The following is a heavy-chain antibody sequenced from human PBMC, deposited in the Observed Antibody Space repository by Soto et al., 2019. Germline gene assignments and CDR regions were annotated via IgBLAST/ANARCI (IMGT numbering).Heavy chain of an antibody. CDR1: GVTFDSFT. J-gene: IGHJ5*02. V-gene: IGHV1-69*13. D-gene: IGHD3-9*01. Sequence: SVKVSCKPSGVTFDSFTFSWVRQAPGQGPEWMGGFVPMFGSASVAQRFQGRVRITADASTGTGYMELSDLRSDDSAIYYCAREDDTTGHYSWFDPWGPGTLVTVSS. CDR2: FVPMFGSA. CDR3: AREDDTTGHYSWFDP.